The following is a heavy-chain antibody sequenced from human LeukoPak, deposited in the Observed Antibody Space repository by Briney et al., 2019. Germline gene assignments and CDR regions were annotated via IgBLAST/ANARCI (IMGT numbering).Heavy chain of an antibody. J-gene: IGHJ3*02. CDR3: ARGGRAGWSGSYEDSFDI. D-gene: IGHD1-26*01. CDR1: GFTVSSNY. V-gene: IGHV3-53*01. CDR2: IYSGGNT. Sequence: GGSLRLSCAASGFTVSSNYMSWVRQAPGKGLEWVSVIYSGGNTYYADSVKGRFTISRDNSKNTLFLQMSSLRADDTAVYYCARGGRAGWSGSYEDSFDIWGQGTMVTVSS.